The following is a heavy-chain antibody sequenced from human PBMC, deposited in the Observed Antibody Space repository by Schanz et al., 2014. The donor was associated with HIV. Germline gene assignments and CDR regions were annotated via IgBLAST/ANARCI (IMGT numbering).Heavy chain of an antibody. CDR1: GFTFRSYG. D-gene: IGHD5-18*01. CDR2: IWYDGSDK. CDR3: AREMIGYSSAFDI. J-gene: IGHJ3*02. V-gene: IGHV3-33*08. Sequence: QVQLVESGGGLVQPGRSLRLSCTASGFTFRSYGMHWVRQAPGKGLEWVAVIWYDGSDKYYADSVKGRFTISRDNSKNTLYLQMNSLRAEDTAMYYCAREMIGYSSAFDIWGRGTMVTVSS.